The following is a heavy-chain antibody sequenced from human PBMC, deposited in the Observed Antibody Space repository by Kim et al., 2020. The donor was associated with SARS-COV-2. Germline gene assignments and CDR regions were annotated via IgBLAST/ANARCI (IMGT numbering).Heavy chain of an antibody. V-gene: IGHV3-48*03. J-gene: IGHJ5*02. Sequence: GGSLRLSCAASGFTFSSYEMNWVRQAPGKGLEWVSYISSSGSTIYYADSVKGRFTISRDNAKNSLYLQMNSLRAEDTAVYYCARVGYSGSYLFWFDPWGQGTLVTVSS. CDR2: ISSSGSTI. CDR3: ARVGYSGSYLFWFDP. D-gene: IGHD1-26*01. CDR1: GFTFSSYE.